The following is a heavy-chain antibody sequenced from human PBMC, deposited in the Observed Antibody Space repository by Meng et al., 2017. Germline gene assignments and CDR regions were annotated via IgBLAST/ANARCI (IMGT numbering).Heavy chain of an antibody. CDR2: INPNSGGT. CDR1: GYTFTGDY. V-gene: IGHV1-2*02. D-gene: IGHD2-2*01. CDR3: ARDQFSTSHDDLDY. Sequence: VQLVQSGAEVKKPGASVTVSCKASGYTFTGDYRHWVRQAPGQGLEWMGWINPNSGGTNYAQKFQCRVTMTRDTSISTAYMELSRLRSDDTAVYYCARDQFSTSHDDLDYWGQGTLVTVSS. J-gene: IGHJ4*02.